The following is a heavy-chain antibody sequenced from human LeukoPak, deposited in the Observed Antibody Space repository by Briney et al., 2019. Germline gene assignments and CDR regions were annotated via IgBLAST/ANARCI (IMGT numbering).Heavy chain of an antibody. Sequence: PGGSLRLSCAASGFTFSSDSMNWVRQAPGKGLEWVSSISSDSIYIFYADSVKGRFTISRDNAKNSLYLQMNSLRAEDTAVYYCARPSPSRDDAFDIWGQGTMVTVSS. J-gene: IGHJ3*02. CDR3: ARPSPSRDDAFDI. CDR1: GFTFSSDS. V-gene: IGHV3-21*01. CDR2: ISSDSIYI.